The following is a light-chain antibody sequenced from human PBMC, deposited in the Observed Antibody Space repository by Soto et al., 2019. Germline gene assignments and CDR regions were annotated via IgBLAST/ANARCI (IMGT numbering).Light chain of an antibody. V-gene: IGLV1-40*01. CDR2: GNS. CDR1: SSNIGAGYD. CDR3: PSYDSSLSPVV. J-gene: IGLJ2*01. Sequence: QSVLTQPPSVSGAPGQRVTISCTGSSSNIGAGYDVHWYQQLPGTAPKLLIYGNSNRPSGVPDRFSGSKSGTSASLAITGLQAEDEADYYCPSYDSSLSPVVFGGGTKVTVL.